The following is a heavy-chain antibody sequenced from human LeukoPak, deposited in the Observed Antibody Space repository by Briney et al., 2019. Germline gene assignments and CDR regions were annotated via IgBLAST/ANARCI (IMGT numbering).Heavy chain of an antibody. Sequence: PGGSLRLSCAASGFTFSSYSMNWVRQAPGKGLEWVSSISSSSSYIYYADSVKGRFTISRDNAKNSLYLQMNSLRAEDTAVYYCAREAVTGANFDYWGQGTLVTVSS. CDR2: ISSSSSYI. CDR3: AREAVTGANFDY. V-gene: IGHV3-21*01. CDR1: GFTFSSYS. D-gene: IGHD7-27*01. J-gene: IGHJ4*02.